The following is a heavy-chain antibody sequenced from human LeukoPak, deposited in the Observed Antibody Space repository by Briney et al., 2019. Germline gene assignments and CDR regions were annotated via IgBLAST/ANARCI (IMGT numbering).Heavy chain of an antibody. CDR2: ISAYNGNT. Sequence: ASVKVSCKASGYTFTSYGISWVRQAPGQGLEWMGWISAYNGNTNYAQKLQGRVTMTTDTSTSTAYMELRSLRSDDTAVYYCARDLGADIVVVPAAMAHWFDPWGQGTLVTVSS. CDR1: GYTFTSYG. V-gene: IGHV1-18*01. J-gene: IGHJ5*02. D-gene: IGHD2-2*01. CDR3: ARDLGADIVVVPAAMAHWFDP.